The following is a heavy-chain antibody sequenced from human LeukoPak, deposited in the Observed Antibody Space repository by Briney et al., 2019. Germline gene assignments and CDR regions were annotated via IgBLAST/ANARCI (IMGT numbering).Heavy chain of an antibody. Sequence: ASVKVSCKASGGTFSSYAISWVRQAPGQGLEWMGGIIPIFGTANYAQKFQGRVTITADKSMSTAYMELSSLRSEDTAVYYCARGGLTGTPGSAFDIWGQGTMVTVSS. CDR2: IIPIFGTA. J-gene: IGHJ3*02. D-gene: IGHD1-1*01. V-gene: IGHV1-69*06. CDR3: ARGGLTGTPGSAFDI. CDR1: GGTFSSYA.